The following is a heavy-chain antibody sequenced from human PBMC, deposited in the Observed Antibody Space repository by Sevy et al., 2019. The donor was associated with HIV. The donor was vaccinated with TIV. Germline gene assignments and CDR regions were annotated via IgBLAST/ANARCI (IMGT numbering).Heavy chain of an antibody. CDR3: VRDLATHCDRTACPLDY. CDR1: GFTFSGSD. Sequence: GGSLRLSCAASGFTFSGSDMHWVRQVKGKGLEWISSLGTLSDTFYADSVQGRFTISSDNAQSYLYLHMSSLKVGVTAFYFCVRDLATHCDRTACPLDYWGQGTLVTVSS. J-gene: IGHJ4*02. V-gene: IGHV3-13*01. CDR2: LGTLSDT. D-gene: IGHD2-21*01.